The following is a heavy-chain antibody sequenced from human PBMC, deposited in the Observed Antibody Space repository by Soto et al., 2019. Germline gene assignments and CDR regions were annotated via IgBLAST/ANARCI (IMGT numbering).Heavy chain of an antibody. CDR2: IDPSDSYT. J-gene: IGHJ6*02. Sequence: GESLKISCKGSGYSFTSYWISWVRQMPGKGLEWMGRIDPSDSYTNYSPSFQGHVTISADKSISTAYLQWSSLRASDTAMYYCARRGWLLYVYYYGMDVWGQGTTVPVSS. CDR3: ARRGWLLYVYYYGMDV. CDR1: GYSFTSYW. D-gene: IGHD3-3*01. V-gene: IGHV5-10-1*01.